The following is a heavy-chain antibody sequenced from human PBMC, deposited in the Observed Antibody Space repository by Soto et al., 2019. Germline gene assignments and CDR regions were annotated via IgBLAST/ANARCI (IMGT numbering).Heavy chain of an antibody. CDR1: GLTISNAW. CDR2: IKTNTEGGIT. J-gene: IGHJ6*02. Sequence: EVHLVESGGGFIYPGGSLRLSCAASGLTISNAWMNWVRQAPGKGLEWVGRIKTNTEGGITDYAAAVKGRFTVSRDDSKNTLYLQMNSLKTEDTAVYYCTTGSVEGVWGQGTTVTVSS. CDR3: TTGSVEGV. D-gene: IGHD2-15*01. V-gene: IGHV3-15*07.